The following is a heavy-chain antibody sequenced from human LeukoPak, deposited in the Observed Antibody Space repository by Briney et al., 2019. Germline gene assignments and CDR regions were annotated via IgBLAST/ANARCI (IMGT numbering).Heavy chain of an antibody. CDR1: GYTFSSYG. V-gene: IGHV3-33*01. CDR3: ARDPGTLATYFDY. D-gene: IGHD6-13*01. Sequence: GGSLRLSCAASGYTFSSYGMQWVRQAPGKGLEWVAVVWYDGSKKYYADSVKGRFTISRDDSKNTLYLQMNSLRAEDTAIYYCARDPGTLATYFDYWGPGTLVTVSS. CDR2: VWYDGSKK. J-gene: IGHJ4*02.